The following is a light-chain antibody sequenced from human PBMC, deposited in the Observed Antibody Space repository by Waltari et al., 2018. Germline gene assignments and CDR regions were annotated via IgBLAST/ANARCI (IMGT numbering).Light chain of an antibody. CDR3: SSYTSSSTLPV. CDR2: EVS. J-gene: IGLJ2*01. Sequence: QSALTQPASVSGSPGQSITISCTGTSSDVGGYNYVSWSQQHPDKAPKLMIYEVSNRPSGVSNRFSGSKSGNTASLTISGLQAEDEADYYCSSYTSSSTLPVFGGGTKLTVL. V-gene: IGLV2-14*01. CDR1: SSDVGGYNY.